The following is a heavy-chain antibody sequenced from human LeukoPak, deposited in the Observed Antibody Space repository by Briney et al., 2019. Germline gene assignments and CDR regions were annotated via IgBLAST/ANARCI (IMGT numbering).Heavy chain of an antibody. CDR1: GYTFTSSD. CDR3: ARRDHPYYDFWSGYYSYYMDV. V-gene: IGHV1-8*01. D-gene: IGHD3-3*01. CDR2: MNPNSGNT. Sequence: GASVKVSCKASGYTFTSSDINWVRQATGQGLEWMGWMNPNSGNTGYAQKFQGRVTMTRNTSISTAYMELSSLRSEDTAVYYCARRDHPYYDFWSGYYSYYMDVWGKGTTVTVSS. J-gene: IGHJ6*03.